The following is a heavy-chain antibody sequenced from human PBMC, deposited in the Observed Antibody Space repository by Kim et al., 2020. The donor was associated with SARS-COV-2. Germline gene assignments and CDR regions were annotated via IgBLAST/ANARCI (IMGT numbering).Heavy chain of an antibody. Sequence: ASVKVSCKASGYTFTSYGISWVRQAPGQGLEWMGWISAYNGNTNYAQKLQGRVTMTTDTSTSTAYMELRSLRSDDTAVYYCARDSPYGSGSYYNDWENYYYGMDVWGQGTTVTVSS. D-gene: IGHD3-10*01. V-gene: IGHV1-18*01. CDR3: ARDSPYGSGSYYNDWENYYYGMDV. CDR1: GYTFTSYG. J-gene: IGHJ6*02. CDR2: ISAYNGNT.